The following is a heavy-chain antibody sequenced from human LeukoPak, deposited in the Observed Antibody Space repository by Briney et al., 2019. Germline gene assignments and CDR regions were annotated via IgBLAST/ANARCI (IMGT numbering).Heavy chain of an antibody. J-gene: IGHJ4*02. CDR3: AKDLSPDDYGDYGVGGNFDY. V-gene: IGHV3-48*03. D-gene: IGHD4-17*01. CDR2: ISSSGSTI. CDR1: GFTFSSYE. Sequence: GGSLRLSCAASGFTFSSYEMNWVRQAPGKGLEWVSYISSSGSTIYYADSVKGRFTISRDNAKNSLYLQMNSLRAEDTAVYYCAKDLSPDDYGDYGVGGNFDYWGQGTLVTVSS.